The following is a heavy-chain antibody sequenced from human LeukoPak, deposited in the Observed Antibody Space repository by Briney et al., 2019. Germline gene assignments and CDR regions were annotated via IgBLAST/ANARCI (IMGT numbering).Heavy chain of an antibody. Sequence: GGSLRLSCAASGFTFSSYSMNWVRQAPGKGLEWVSSISSSSSYIYCADSVKGRFTISRDNAKNSLYLQMNSLRAEDTAVYYCARVTSPRAVLDAFDIWGQGTMVTVSS. V-gene: IGHV3-21*01. CDR1: GFTFSSYS. J-gene: IGHJ3*02. D-gene: IGHD6-19*01. CDR3: ARVTSPRAVLDAFDI. CDR2: ISSSSSYI.